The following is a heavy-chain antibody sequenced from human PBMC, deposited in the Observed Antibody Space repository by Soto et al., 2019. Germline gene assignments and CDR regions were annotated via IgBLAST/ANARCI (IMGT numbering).Heavy chain of an antibody. CDR3: ARVRYDYGDYEDYYYYGMDV. CDR1: GGSFSSYA. Sequence: APVKVSCKASGGSFSSYAISWVRQATGQGLEWMGGIIPIFGTANYAQKCQGRVTITADESTSTAYMELSSLRSEDTAVYYCARVRYDYGDYEDYYYYGMDVWGQGTTVTVSS. CDR2: IIPIFGTA. D-gene: IGHD4-17*01. J-gene: IGHJ6*02. V-gene: IGHV1-69*13.